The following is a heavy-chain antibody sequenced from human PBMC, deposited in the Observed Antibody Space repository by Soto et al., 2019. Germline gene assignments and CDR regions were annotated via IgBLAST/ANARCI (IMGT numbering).Heavy chain of an antibody. CDR1: GFTFSSYR. J-gene: IGHJ6*02. Sequence: EVQLVESGGGLVQPGGSLRLSCAASGFTFSSYRINWDRQAPGKGLEWVSYISSSSSTIYYANSVKGRFTISRDNAKNSLYLQMNSLRDEDTAVYYCARPEYSSSSYGMDVWGQGTTVTFSS. CDR3: ARPEYSSSSYGMDV. D-gene: IGHD6-6*01. CDR2: ISSSSSTI. V-gene: IGHV3-48*02.